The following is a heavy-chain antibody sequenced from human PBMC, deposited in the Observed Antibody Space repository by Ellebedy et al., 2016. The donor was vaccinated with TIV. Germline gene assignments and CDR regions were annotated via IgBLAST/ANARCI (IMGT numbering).Heavy chain of an antibody. CDR2: IEYSGRT. Sequence: MPSETLSLTCTVSVGSISIMDHFWGWIRRSPGRGLEWIGSIEYSGRTYSNPSLKSRLTLSVDTSRNQFSLKLTSVTAADTAMYYCVRDSATAYGEDWFDSWGQGTLVTVSS. CDR3: VRDSATAYGEDWFDS. CDR1: VGSISIMDHF. V-gene: IGHV4-39*07. D-gene: IGHD3-10*01. J-gene: IGHJ5*01.